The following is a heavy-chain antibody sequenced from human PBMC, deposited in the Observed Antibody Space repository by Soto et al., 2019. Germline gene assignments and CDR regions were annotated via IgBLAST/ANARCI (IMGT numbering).Heavy chain of an antibody. D-gene: IGHD6-13*01. V-gene: IGHV3-11*05. CDR2: ISSSSSYT. J-gene: IGHJ3*02. CDR3: ARDIKLANDAFDI. Sequence: QVQLVESGGGLVKPGGSLRLSCAASGFTFSDYYMSWIRQAPGKGLEWVSYISSSSSYTNYADSVKGRFTISRDNAKNSLYLQMNSLRDEDTAVYYCARDIKLANDAFDIWGQGTMVTVSS. CDR1: GFTFSDYY.